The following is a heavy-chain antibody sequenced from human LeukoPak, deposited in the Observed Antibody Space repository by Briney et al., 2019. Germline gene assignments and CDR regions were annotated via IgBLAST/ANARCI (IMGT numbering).Heavy chain of an antibody. CDR1: GGSFSGYH. V-gene: IGHV4-34*01. CDR2: INHSGST. J-gene: IGHJ3*02. D-gene: IGHD3-9*01. Sequence: SETLSLTCGVYGGSFSGYHWTWIRLRPGKGLEWIGDINHSGSTHYNPSLKSRVTISVDTSNNQFSLKLHSVTAADTAVYYCARDDILTGYYSRPDAFDIWGQGTMVTVSS. CDR3: ARDDILTGYYSRPDAFDI.